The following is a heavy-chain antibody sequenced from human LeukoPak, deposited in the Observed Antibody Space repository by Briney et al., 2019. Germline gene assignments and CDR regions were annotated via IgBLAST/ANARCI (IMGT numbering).Heavy chain of an antibody. D-gene: IGHD1-26*01. CDR3: AAALYSGPRVMRN. CDR2: INAGNGNT. Sequence: ASVKVSCKASGYTFTSYAMHWVRQAPGQRLEWMGWINAGNGNTKYSQKFQGRVTLTGDTAANTAYMEVRSLTSEDTAMYYCAAALYSGPRVMRNWGQGTLVTVSS. CDR1: GYTFTSYA. J-gene: IGHJ4*02. V-gene: IGHV1-3*01.